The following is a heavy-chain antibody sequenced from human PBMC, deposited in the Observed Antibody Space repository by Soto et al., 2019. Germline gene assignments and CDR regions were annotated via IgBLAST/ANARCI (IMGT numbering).Heavy chain of an antibody. J-gene: IGHJ5*02. CDR2: VYYSGST. CDR1: GGSISSSSYY. V-gene: IGHV4-39*01. Sequence: SETLSLTCTVSGGSISSSSYYWGWIRQPPGKGLEWIGSVYYSGSTYYNPSLKSRVTISVDTSKNQFSLKLSSVTAADTAVYYCARVDYNWFDPWGQGTPVTVYS. CDR3: ARVDYNWFDP. D-gene: IGHD2-15*01.